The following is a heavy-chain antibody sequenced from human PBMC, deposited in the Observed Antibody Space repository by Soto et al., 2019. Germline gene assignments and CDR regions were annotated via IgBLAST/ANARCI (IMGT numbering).Heavy chain of an antibody. Sequence: ASETPSLTCAVYGGSFSGYYWSWIRQPPGKGLEWIGEINHSGSTNYNPSLKSRVTISVDTSKNQFSLKLSSVTAADTAVYYCARDPHSGWYVMEDSRYFQHWGQGTLVTVSS. CDR2: INHSGST. V-gene: IGHV4-34*01. J-gene: IGHJ1*01. D-gene: IGHD6-19*01. CDR1: GGSFSGYY. CDR3: ARDPHSGWYVMEDSRYFQH.